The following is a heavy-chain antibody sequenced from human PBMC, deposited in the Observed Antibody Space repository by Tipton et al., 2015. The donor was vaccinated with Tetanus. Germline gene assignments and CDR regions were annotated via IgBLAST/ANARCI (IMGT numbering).Heavy chain of an antibody. CDR2: ISGSGGST. J-gene: IGHJ3*02. CDR1: GFTFSSYA. Sequence: SLRLSCAASGFTFSSYAMSWVRQAPGKGLEWVSAISGSGGSTYYADSVKGRFTISRDNSKNTLYLQMNSLRAEDTAVYYCANLLYRTTNAFDIWGQGTMVPVSS. D-gene: IGHD3-16*02. V-gene: IGHV3-23*01. CDR3: ANLLYRTTNAFDI.